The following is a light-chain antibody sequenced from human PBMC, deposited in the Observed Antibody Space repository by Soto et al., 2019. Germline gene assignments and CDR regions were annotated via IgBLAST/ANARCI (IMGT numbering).Light chain of an antibody. V-gene: IGLV8-61*01. CDR1: SGSVSTSYY. J-gene: IGLJ2*01. CDR2: NTY. Sequence: QTVVTQEPSFSVSPGGTVTLTCGLSSGSVSTSYYPSWYQQTPGQAPRTLIYNTYTRSSGVPDRFSGSILGNKAALTITGAQADDESDYYCVLFMGSGIRVFGGGTKVTVL. CDR3: VLFMGSGIRV.